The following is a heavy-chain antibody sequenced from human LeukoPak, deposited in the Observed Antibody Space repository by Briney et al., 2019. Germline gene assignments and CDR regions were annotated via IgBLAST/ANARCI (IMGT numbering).Heavy chain of an antibody. CDR2: ITSSSSST. V-gene: IGHV3-48*03. CDR3: AKASRQGAVASPLDY. J-gene: IGHJ4*02. D-gene: IGHD6-19*01. Sequence: PGGSLRLSCAASGFTLSSYEMNWVRQAPGKGLEWVSYITSSSSSTLYADSVKGRFTISRDNSKDTVFLQMNSLRAEDTAVYYCAKASRQGAVASPLDYWGQGTLVAVSS. CDR1: GFTLSSYE.